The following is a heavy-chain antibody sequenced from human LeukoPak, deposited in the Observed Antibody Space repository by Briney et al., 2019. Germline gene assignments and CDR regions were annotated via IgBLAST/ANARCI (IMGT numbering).Heavy chain of an antibody. CDR1: GFTFSSYA. D-gene: IGHD6-13*01. CDR3: ARGSTPGIAAD. V-gene: IGHV3-30*04. J-gene: IGHJ1*01. Sequence: GGSLRLSCAASGFTFSSYAMHWVRQAPGKGLEWVAVISYDGSNKYYADSVKGRFTISRDNSKNTLYLQMNSLRAEDTAVYYCARGSTPGIAADWGQGTPVTVSS. CDR2: ISYDGSNK.